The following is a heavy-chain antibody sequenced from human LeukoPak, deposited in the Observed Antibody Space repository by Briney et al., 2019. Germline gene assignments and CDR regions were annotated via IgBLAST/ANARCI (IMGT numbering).Heavy chain of an antibody. J-gene: IGHJ4*02. D-gene: IGHD3-3*01. V-gene: IGHV1-8*03. CDR1: GYTFTSYD. Sequence: ASVKVSCKASGYTFTSYDINWVRQATGQGLEWMGWMNPNSGNTGYAQKFQGRVTITRNTSISTAYMELSSLRSEDTAVYYCARALPLYPYYDFWSGTFGVYDSSGFTFDYWGQGTLVTVSS. CDR2: MNPNSGNT. CDR3: ARALPLYPYYDFWSGTFGVYDSSGFTFDY.